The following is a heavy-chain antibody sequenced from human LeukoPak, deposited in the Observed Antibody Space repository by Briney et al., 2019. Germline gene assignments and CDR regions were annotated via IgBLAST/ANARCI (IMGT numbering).Heavy chain of an antibody. J-gene: IGHJ6*03. V-gene: IGHV3-33*01. CDR2: IWYDGSNK. Sequence: GRSLRLSCAASGFTFSSYGMHWVRQAPGKGLEWVAVIWYDGSNKYYADSVKGRFTISRDNSKNTLYLQMNSLRAEDTAGYYCARGADSSGYAYYYYYMDVWGKGTTVTVSS. CDR3: ARGADSSGYAYYYYYMDV. CDR1: GFTFSSYG. D-gene: IGHD3-22*01.